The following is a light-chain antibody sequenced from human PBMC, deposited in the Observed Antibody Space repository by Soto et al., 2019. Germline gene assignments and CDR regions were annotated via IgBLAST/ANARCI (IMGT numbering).Light chain of an antibody. CDR2: GAS. V-gene: IGKV3-20*01. J-gene: IGKJ2*01. CDR3: QHFGCSPPKYT. Sequence: VLAQSPGTLSLSPGERATLACRASQSVSSNFLAWYQHKVGQAPRLLMYGASIRAAGAADSFTGGGCGTEFSLTISRVEPEDFAVDYCQHFGCSPPKYTFGQGTKLEI. CDR1: QSVSSNF.